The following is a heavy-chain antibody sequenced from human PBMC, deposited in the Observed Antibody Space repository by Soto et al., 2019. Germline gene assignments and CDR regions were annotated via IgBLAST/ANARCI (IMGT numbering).Heavy chain of an antibody. Sequence: GGSLRLSCAASGFTFSSYGMHWVRQAPGKGLEWVAVIWYDGSNKYYADSVKGRFTISRDNSKNTLYLQMNSLRAEDTAVYYCARDGVGRDYRVLGDDYYMDVWGKGTTVTVSS. V-gene: IGHV3-33*01. CDR2: IWYDGSNK. CDR3: ARDGVGRDYRVLGDDYYMDV. CDR1: GFTFSSYG. J-gene: IGHJ6*03. D-gene: IGHD4-4*01.